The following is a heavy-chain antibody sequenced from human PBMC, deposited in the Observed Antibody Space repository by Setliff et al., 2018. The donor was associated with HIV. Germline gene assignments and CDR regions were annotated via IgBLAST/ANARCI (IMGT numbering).Heavy chain of an antibody. CDR3: ARHKFGDYGRIDY. Sequence: KLRETLSLTCTVSGASISSTHYYWGWIRQPPGKGLEWIGSIYYSGSSYQNLSLKSRVTISVDTSKNQFSLKMSSVTAADTAMYHCARHKFGDYGRIDYWGQGTLVTVSS. CDR2: IYYSGSS. CDR1: GASISSTHYY. J-gene: IGHJ4*02. D-gene: IGHD4-17*01. V-gene: IGHV4-39*01.